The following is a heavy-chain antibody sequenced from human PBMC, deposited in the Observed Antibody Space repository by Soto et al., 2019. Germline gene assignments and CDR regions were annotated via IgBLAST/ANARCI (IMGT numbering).Heavy chain of an antibody. Sequence: QLQLQESGPGLVKPSETLSLTCTVSGGSISSSSYYWGWIRQPPGKGLEWIGSIYYSGSTYYNPSLKSRVTISVDTSKNQFSLKLSSVTAADTAVYYCANLIAAAGHFDYWGQGTLVTVSS. CDR3: ANLIAAAGHFDY. CDR2: IYYSGST. J-gene: IGHJ4*02. D-gene: IGHD6-13*01. V-gene: IGHV4-39*01. CDR1: GGSISSSSYY.